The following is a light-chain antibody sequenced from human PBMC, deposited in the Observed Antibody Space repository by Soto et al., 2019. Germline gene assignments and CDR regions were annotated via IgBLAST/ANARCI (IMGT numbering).Light chain of an antibody. CDR1: QSVSSY. CDR2: DAS. V-gene: IGKV3-11*01. J-gene: IGKJ4*01. Sequence: EIVLTQSPATLSFSPGERATLSCRASQSVSSYLAWYQQKPGQAPRLLIYDASNRATGIPARFSGSGSGTDFTLTICSLEPEDVAVYYCQQRSNWPLTFGGGTKVEIK. CDR3: QQRSNWPLT.